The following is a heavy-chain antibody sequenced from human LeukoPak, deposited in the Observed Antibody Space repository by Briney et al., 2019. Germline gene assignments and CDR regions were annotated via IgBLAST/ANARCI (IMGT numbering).Heavy chain of an antibody. J-gene: IGHJ5*02. CDR3: ASGNVLRFLEFDP. V-gene: IGHV1-2*02. D-gene: IGHD3-3*01. CDR2: INPNSGGT. Sequence: ASVKVSCKASGYTFTGYYMHWVRQAPGQGLEWMGWINPNSGGTNYARKFQGRVTMTRDTSISTAYMELSRLRSDDTAVYYCASGNVLRFLEFDPWGQGTLVTVSS. CDR1: GYTFTGYY.